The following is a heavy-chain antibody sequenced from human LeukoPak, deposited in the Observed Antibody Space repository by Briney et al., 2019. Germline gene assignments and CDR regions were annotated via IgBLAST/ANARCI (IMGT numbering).Heavy chain of an antibody. J-gene: IGHJ4*02. CDR1: GFTFSSYG. CDR3: AKPEAIYSGYEAGRYTYFDY. CDR2: IPYDASNK. V-gene: IGHV3-30*02. Sequence: GGSLRLSCAASGFTFSSYGMHWARQAPGEGLEWLAFIPYDASNKYYADSVKGRFTISRDNSKNTLYLQMNSLRAEDTAVYYCAKPEAIYSGYEAGRYTYFDYWGQGTLVTVSS. D-gene: IGHD5-12*01.